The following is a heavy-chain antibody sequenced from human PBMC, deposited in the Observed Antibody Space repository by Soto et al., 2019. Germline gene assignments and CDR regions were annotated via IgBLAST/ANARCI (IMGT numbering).Heavy chain of an antibody. Sequence: QVQLVQSGAEVKKPGASVKVSCKASGYTFTSYYIHWVRQAPGQGLEWTGVINPSGGSTTYAQKFQGRVTVTRDTSTSTVYMDLISLRSEDTAVYYCARNPDAFDIWGLGTMVTVSS. CDR3: ARNPDAFDI. CDR1: GYTFTSYY. J-gene: IGHJ3*02. CDR2: INPSGGST. V-gene: IGHV1-46*01.